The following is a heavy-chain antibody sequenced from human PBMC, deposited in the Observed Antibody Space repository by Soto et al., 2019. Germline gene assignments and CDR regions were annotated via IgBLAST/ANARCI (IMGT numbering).Heavy chain of an antibody. D-gene: IGHD4-17*01. J-gene: IGHJ4*02. Sequence: EVQLVESGGGLVQPGRSLRLSCTASGFTFGDYAMSWFRQAPGKGLEWVGFIRSKAYGGTTEYAASVKGRLTISRDDSKSIAYLPMNSLKTEDTAVYYCTGFPRFPDDYGVSWGQGTLVTVSS. V-gene: IGHV3-49*03. CDR1: GFTFGDYA. CDR2: IRSKAYGGTT. CDR3: TGFPRFPDDYGVS.